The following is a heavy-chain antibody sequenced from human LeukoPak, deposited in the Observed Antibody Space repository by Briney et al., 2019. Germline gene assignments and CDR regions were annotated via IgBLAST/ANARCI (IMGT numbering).Heavy chain of an antibody. CDR2: GNPNGGGT. Sequence: ASVKLSCTSAGYAVSICGYYWGRHAPGQGPGRMGIGNPNGGGTSNAQKFQGRVTMTRDTSTRTVYMALSGLRSQDTAVYYCARALDRVYGSIVRGVRAAPEYWGQGTLVTVSS. V-gene: IGHV1-46*01. CDR3: ARALDRVYGSIVRGVRAAPEY. CDR1: GYAVSICG. J-gene: IGHJ4*02. D-gene: IGHD3-10*01.